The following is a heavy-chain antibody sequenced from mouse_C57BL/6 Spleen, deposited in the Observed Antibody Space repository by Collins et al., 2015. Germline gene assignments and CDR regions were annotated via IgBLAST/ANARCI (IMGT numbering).Heavy chain of an antibody. CDR1: GFTFTDYY. CDR3: ARPSITTATLMDY. CDR2: IRNKANGYTT. J-gene: IGHJ4*01. D-gene: IGHD1-2*01. Sequence: EVKLVESGGVLVQPGGSLRLSCATSGFTFTDYYMSWVRQPPGKALEWLGFIRNKANGYTTEYSASVKGRFTISRDNSQSILYLQMNTLRAEDSATYYCARPSITTATLMDYWGQGTSVTVSS. V-gene: IGHV7-3*02.